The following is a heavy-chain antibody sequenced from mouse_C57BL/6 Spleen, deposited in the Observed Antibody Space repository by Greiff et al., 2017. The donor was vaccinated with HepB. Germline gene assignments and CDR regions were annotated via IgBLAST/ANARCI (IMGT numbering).Heavy chain of an antibody. D-gene: IGHD3-2*02. V-gene: IGHV1-75*01. CDR1: GYTFTSYW. Sequence: QVQLQQPGAELVKPGASVKLSCKASGYTFTSYWMHWVKQRPGQGLEWIGWIFPGSGSTYYNEKFKGKATLTVDKSSSTAYMWLSSLTSEDSAVYFCARGSSGYNRAWFAYWGQGTLVTVSA. J-gene: IGHJ3*01. CDR3: ARGSSGYNRAWFAY. CDR2: IFPGSGST.